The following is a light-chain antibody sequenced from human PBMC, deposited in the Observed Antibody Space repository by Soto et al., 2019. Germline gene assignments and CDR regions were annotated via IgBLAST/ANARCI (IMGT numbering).Light chain of an antibody. CDR3: SSYTSSITYV. V-gene: IGLV2-18*02. Sequence: QSVLPQPPSWSGSPGQSVTISCTGTSSDVGSYNRVSWYQQPPGTAPKLVIYDVSNRPSGVPDRFSGSKSGNTASLTISGLQAEDEADYYCSSYTSSITYVFGTGTKVTVL. CDR1: SSDVGSYNR. J-gene: IGLJ1*01. CDR2: DVS.